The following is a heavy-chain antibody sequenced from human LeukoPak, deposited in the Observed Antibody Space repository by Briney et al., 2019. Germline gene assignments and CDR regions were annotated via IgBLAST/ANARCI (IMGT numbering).Heavy chain of an antibody. V-gene: IGHV3-33*01. J-gene: IGHJ5*02. CDR2: IWYDGSNK. Sequence: GGSLRLSCAASGFTFSSYGMHWVRQAPGKGLEWVAVIWYDGSNKYYADSVKGRFTISRDNSKNTLYLQMNSRRAEDTAVYYCARDAGVVPAAMWENWFDPWGQGTLVTVSS. D-gene: IGHD2-2*01. CDR1: GFTFSSYG. CDR3: ARDAGVVPAAMWENWFDP.